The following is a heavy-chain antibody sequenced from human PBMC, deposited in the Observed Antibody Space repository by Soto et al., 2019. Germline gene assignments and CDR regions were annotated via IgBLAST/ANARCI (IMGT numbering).Heavy chain of an antibody. J-gene: IGHJ4*02. CDR3: AGARYSYGLDGFDY. CDR2: IYHSGST. Sequence: SETLSLTCAVSGGSISSGGYSWSWIRQPPGKGLEWIGYIYHSGSTYYNPSLKSRVTISVDRSKNQFSLKLSSVTAADTAVYYCAGARYSYGLDGFDYWGQGTLVTVSS. CDR1: GGSISSGGYS. D-gene: IGHD5-18*01. V-gene: IGHV4-30-2*01.